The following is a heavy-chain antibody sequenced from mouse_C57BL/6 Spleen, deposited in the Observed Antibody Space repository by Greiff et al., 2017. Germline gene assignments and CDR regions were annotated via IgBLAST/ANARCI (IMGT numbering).Heavy chain of an antibody. V-gene: IGHV1-53*01. Sequence: QVQLQQPGTELVKPGASVKLSCKASGYTFTSYWMHWVKQRPGQGLEWIGNINPSNGGTNYNEKFKSKATLTVDNSSSTAYMQLSSLTSEDSAVYYCARADYSNFHFDYWGQGTTLTVSS. CDR3: ARADYSNFHFDY. J-gene: IGHJ2*01. CDR1: GYTFTSYW. CDR2: INPSNGGT. D-gene: IGHD2-5*01.